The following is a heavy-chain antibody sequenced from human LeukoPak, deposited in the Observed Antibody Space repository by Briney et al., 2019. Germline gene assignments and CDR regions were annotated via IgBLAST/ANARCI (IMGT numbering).Heavy chain of an antibody. V-gene: IGHV4-39*01. Sequence: PSETLSLTCTVSGGSISSSSYYWGWIRQPPGKGLEWIGSTYYSGSTYYNPSLKSRVTISVDTSKNQFSLKLSSVTAADTAVYYCARLKGSSSWYGYWYFDLWGRGTLVTVSS. CDR2: TYYSGST. D-gene: IGHD6-13*01. CDR1: GGSISSSSYY. CDR3: ARLKGSSSWYGYWYFDL. J-gene: IGHJ2*01.